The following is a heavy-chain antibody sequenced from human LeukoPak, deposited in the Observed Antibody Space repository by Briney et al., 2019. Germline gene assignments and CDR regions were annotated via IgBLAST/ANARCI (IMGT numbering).Heavy chain of an antibody. CDR3: ARQIYSLGDYFDY. CDR2: INSDGSST. D-gene: IGHD2-21*01. CDR1: GFTFSSYW. J-gene: IGHJ4*02. V-gene: IGHV3-74*01. Sequence: GGSLRLSCAASGFTFSSYWMHWVRQAPGKGLVWVSRINSDGSSTSYADSVKGRFTISRDNAKNSLYLQMNSLRAEDTAVYYCARQIYSLGDYFDYWGQGTLVTVSS.